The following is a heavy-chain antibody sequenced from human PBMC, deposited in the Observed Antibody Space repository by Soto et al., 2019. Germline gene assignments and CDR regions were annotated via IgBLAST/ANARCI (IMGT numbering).Heavy chain of an antibody. CDR1: GFTFSSYA. V-gene: IGHV3-23*01. D-gene: IGHD3-10*01. CDR2: ISGSGGST. Sequence: GGSLRLSCAASGFTFSSYAMSWVRQAPGKGLEWVSAISGSGGSTYYADSVKGRFTISRDNSKNTLYLQMNSLRAEDTAVYYCARHGSGSYYNYWFDPWGQGTLVTVSS. CDR3: ARHGSGSYYNYWFDP. J-gene: IGHJ5*02.